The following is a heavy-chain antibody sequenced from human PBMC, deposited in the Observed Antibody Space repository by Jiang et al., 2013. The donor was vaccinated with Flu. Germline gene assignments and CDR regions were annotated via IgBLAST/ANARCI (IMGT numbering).Heavy chain of an antibody. Sequence: ISWVRQAPGQGLEWMGRIIPILGIANYAQKFQGRVTITADKSTSTAYMELSSLRSEDTAVYYCARDPRGYSGYDEDGFDYWGQGTLVTVSS. D-gene: IGHD5-12*01. J-gene: IGHJ4*02. V-gene: IGHV1-69*04. CDR3: ARDPRGYSGYDEDGFDY. CDR2: IIPILGIA.